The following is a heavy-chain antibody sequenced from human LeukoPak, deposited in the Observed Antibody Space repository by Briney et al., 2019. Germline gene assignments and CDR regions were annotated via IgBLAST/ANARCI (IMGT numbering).Heavy chain of an antibody. CDR1: GYTFTTYD. D-gene: IGHD7-27*01. J-gene: IGHJ5*02. CDR3: ARRKFLGWFDP. CDR2: LNPNSGNA. V-gene: IGHV1-8*03. Sequence: ASVKVSCKASGYTFTTYDIGWVRQATGQGLEWMGWLNPNSGNAGYAQKFQGRVTISRNISISTAYMELSSLRSDDTAIYYCARRKFLGWFDPWGQGTLVTVSS.